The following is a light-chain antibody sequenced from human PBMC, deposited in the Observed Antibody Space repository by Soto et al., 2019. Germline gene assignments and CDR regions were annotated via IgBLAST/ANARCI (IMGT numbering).Light chain of an antibody. Sequence: QMTQSPSSLSASLGEKIIITCRASRDVGSDVSWYQQKPGQAPKLLIYAASNLYTGVPSRFSGSRSGTEFPLTISRLQPEDFASYYWLQDYGDPWTFGQGTKVEIE. V-gene: IGKV1-6*01. CDR2: AAS. CDR3: LQDYGDPWT. J-gene: IGKJ1*01. CDR1: RDVGSD.